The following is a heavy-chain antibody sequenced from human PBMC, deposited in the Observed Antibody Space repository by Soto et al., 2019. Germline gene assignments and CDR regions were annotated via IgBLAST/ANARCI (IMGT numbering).Heavy chain of an antibody. D-gene: IGHD3-10*01. CDR2: ISSGGTTM. V-gene: IGHV3-48*04. CDR1: GFTFSSYS. CDR3: AGDPYYYGSAF. Sequence: EVQLVESGGGLVQPGGSLRLSCAASGFTFSSYSMNWVRQAPGKGLEWVSYISSGGTTMYYADSVKGRFTVSRDNAQNSLYLQMNGLRAEDTAVYYCAGDPYYYGSAFWGQGTLVTVSS. J-gene: IGHJ4*02.